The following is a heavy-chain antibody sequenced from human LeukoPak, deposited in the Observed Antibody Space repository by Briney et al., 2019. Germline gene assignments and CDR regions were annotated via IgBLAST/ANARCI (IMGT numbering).Heavy chain of an antibody. CDR1: GFTFSSYW. V-gene: IGHV3-7*03. CDR3: AKEYKYSDSWVFDC. Sequence: PGGSLRLSCAASGFTFSSYWMSWVRQAPGKGLEWVANIKQDGSEKYYVDSVKGRFTISRDNAKNSLYLQMNSLRAEDTAVYYCAKEYKYSDSWVFDCWGQGTLVTVSS. J-gene: IGHJ4*02. D-gene: IGHD6-13*01. CDR2: IKQDGSEK.